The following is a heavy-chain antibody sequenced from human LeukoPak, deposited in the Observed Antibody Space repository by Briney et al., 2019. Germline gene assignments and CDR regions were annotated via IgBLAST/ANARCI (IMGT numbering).Heavy chain of an antibody. CDR3: ARVIRYSPPDYYYGMDV. D-gene: IGHD3-9*01. CDR1: GGSFSGYY. V-gene: IGHV4-34*01. J-gene: IGHJ6*02. Sequence: PSGTLSLTCAVYGGSFSGYYWSWIRQPPGKGLEWIGEINHSGSTNYNPSLKSRVTISVDTSKNQFSLKLSSVTAADTAVYYCARVIRYSPPDYYYGMDVWGQGTTVTVSS. CDR2: INHSGST.